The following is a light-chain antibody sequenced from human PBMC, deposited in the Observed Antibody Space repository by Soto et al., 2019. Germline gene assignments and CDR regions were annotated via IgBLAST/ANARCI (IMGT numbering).Light chain of an antibody. CDR2: RNH. CDR3: AAWDDSLRAVV. CDR1: GSNIGTHA. Sequence: QSVLTQSPSESATPGQRVTISCSGSGSNIGTHAVNWYQQVPGTAPTLLIFRNHQRPSGVPDRFPGSKSGTSASLAISGPQSEDEADYYCAAWDDSLRAVVFGGGTKLTVL. V-gene: IGLV1-44*01. J-gene: IGLJ2*01.